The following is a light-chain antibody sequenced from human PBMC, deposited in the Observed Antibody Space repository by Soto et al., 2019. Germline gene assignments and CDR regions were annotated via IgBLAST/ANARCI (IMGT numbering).Light chain of an antibody. V-gene: IGLV1-40*01. J-gene: IGLJ7*01. Sequence: QSVLTQPPSVSGAPGQRVTISCTGSSSNNGAGYDVHWYQQLPGTAPKLLIYGNINRPSGVPDRFSGSKSGTSASLAITGLQAEDEADYYCQSYDSSLSSAVFGGGTQLTVL. CDR1: SSNNGAGYD. CDR3: QSYDSSLSSAV. CDR2: GNI.